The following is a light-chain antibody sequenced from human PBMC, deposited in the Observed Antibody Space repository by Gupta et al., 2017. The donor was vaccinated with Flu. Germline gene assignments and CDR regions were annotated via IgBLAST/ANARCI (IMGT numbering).Light chain of an antibody. J-gene: IGKJ2*03. V-gene: IGKV4-1*01. Sequence: VMTQCPVAAAAARGEERRVNCKSSQSILYSSNNKIYLAWYQQKPGQRHKLIINWASTREYGVPDRFFVCGFGIDVPLTSSRLQAEVVAVYYRQQIYTTPYSFGQGTKLEIK. CDR1: QSILYSSNNKIY. CDR3: QQIYTTPYS. CDR2: WAS.